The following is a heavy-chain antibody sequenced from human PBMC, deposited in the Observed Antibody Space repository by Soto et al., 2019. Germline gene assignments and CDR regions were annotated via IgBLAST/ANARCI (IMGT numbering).Heavy chain of an antibody. D-gene: IGHD2-2*01. CDR2: ISSSSSTI. CDR1: GFTFSSYS. CDR3: ARDRYCSSTSCYEGAFDI. V-gene: IGHV3-48*01. J-gene: IGHJ3*02. Sequence: EVQLVESGGGLVQPGGSLRLSCAASGFTFSSYSMNWVRQAPGKGLEWVSYISSSSSTIYYADSVKGRFTISRDNAKNSLYLQMNSLRAEDTAVYYCARDRYCSSTSCYEGAFDIWGQGTMVTVSS.